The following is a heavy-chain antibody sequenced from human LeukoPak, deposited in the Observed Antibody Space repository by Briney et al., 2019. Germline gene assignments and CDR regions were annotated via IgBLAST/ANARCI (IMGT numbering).Heavy chain of an antibody. Sequence: PSETLSLTCTVSGGSISSSSYYWGWIRQPPGKWLEWIGSVYYSGSTYYNPSLKSRVTISVDTSKNQFSLKLSSVTAADTAVYYCASEAGYSYGYYYYMDVWGKGTTVTVSS. CDR3: ASEAGYSYGYYYYMDV. CDR2: VYYSGST. V-gene: IGHV4-39*01. D-gene: IGHD5-18*01. CDR1: GGSISSSSYY. J-gene: IGHJ6*03.